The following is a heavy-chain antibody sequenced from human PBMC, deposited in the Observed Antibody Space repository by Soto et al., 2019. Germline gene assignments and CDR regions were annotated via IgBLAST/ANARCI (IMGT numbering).Heavy chain of an antibody. D-gene: IGHD3-3*01. J-gene: IGHJ6*02. V-gene: IGHV3-23*01. CDR2: ISGSGGST. CDR1: GFTFNSYA. CDR3: AKDNCYYDFWSGYPDRHCYYGMDV. Sequence: GGSLRLSCAASGFTFNSYAMGWVRQAPGKXLEWVSAISGSGGSTYYADSVKGRFTISRDNSKNTLYLQMNSLRAEDTAVYHCAKDNCYYDFWSGYPDRHCYYGMDVWGHRRTVTVSS.